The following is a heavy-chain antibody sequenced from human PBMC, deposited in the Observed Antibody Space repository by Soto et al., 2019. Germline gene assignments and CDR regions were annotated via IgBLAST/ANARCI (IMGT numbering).Heavy chain of an antibody. CDR2: THHRRGT. CDR3: ARHCPAYCLSS. J-gene: IGHJ5*02. V-gene: IGHV4-4*02. CDR1: GGSISTDYW. Sequence: QVQLQESGPGLVKPTGTLSLTCTISGGSISTDYWWNWVRQPPGRGLEWIGETHHRRGTNYSPSLQSRVTISVDESTNRFSLRLSPVTAADTAIYYCARHCPAYCLSSWGQGTLVSVSS. D-gene: IGHD2-21*01.